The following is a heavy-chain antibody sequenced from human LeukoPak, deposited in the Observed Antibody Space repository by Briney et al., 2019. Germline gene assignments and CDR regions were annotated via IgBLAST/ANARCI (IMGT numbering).Heavy chain of an antibody. Sequence: GESLKISCKGSGYSFTSYWIGWVRQLPGKGLEWMGIIYPGDSDTRYSPSFQGQVTISADKSISTAYLQWSSLKASDTAMYYCXRLXAVTTEPFDYWGQGTLVTVSS. CDR2: IYPGDSDT. CDR1: GYSFTSYW. D-gene: IGHD4-17*01. V-gene: IGHV5-51*01. CDR3: XRLXAVTTEPFDY. J-gene: IGHJ4*02.